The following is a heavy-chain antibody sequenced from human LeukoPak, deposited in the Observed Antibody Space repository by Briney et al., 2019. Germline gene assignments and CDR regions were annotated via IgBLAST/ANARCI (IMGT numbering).Heavy chain of an antibody. CDR2: IYTSGST. D-gene: IGHD1-26*01. CDR1: GGSISSGSYY. J-gene: IGHJ4*02. V-gene: IGHV4-61*02. CDR3: ASYSGSYRFDY. Sequence: PSETLSLTCTVSGGSISSGSYYWSWIRQPAGKGLEWIGRIYTSGSTNYNPSLKSRVTISVDTSKNQFSLKLSSVTAADTAVYYCASYSGSYRFDYWGQGTLVTVSS.